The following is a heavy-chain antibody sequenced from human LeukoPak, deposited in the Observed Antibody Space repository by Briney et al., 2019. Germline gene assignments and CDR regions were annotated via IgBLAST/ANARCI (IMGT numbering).Heavy chain of an antibody. CDR3: ARPVGEYYYYYMDV. CDR2: IKQDGSEK. CDR1: GFTFSSYW. J-gene: IGHJ6*03. V-gene: IGHV3-7*01. Sequence: GGSLRLSCAASGFTFSSYWMSWVRQAPGKGLEWVANIKQDGSEKYYVDSVKGRFTISRDNAKNSLYLQMNSLRAEDTAVYYCARPVGEYYYYYMDVWGKGTTVTVSS. D-gene: IGHD3-10*01.